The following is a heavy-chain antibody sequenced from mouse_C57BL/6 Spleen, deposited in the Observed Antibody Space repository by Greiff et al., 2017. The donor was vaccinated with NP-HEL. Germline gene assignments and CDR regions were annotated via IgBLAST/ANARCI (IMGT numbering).Heavy chain of an antibody. V-gene: IGHV2-9-1*01. CDR3: ARKVAYYSNLYYYAMDY. D-gene: IGHD2-5*01. CDR1: GFSLTSYA. CDR2: IWTGGGT. Sequence: VKLQESGPGLVAPSQSLSITCTVSGFSLTSYAISWVRQPPGKGLEWLGVIWTGGGTNYNSALKSRLSISKDNSKSQVFLKMNSLQTDDTARYYCARKVAYYSNLYYYAMDYWGQGTSVTVSS. J-gene: IGHJ4*01.